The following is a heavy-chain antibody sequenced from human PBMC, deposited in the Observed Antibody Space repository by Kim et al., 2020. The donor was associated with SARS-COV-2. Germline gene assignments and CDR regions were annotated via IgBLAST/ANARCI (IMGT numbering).Heavy chain of an antibody. CDR1: GVSVSSPTVY. D-gene: IGHD3-3*01. CDR2: ISYTTST. J-gene: IGHJ4*02. Sequence: SETLSLTCTVSGVSVSSPTVYWAWIRQPPGKGLEWIGSISYTTSTYYNPSLKNRVAISFDTSKNHFSLTLGSVTAADTAVYYCASGWRGDYGGDHWGQGT. V-gene: IGHV4-39*02. CDR3: ASGWRGDYGGDH.